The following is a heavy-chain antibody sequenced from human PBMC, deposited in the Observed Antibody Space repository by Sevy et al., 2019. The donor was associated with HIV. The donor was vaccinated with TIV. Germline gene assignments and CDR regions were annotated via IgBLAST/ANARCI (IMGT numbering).Heavy chain of an antibody. D-gene: IGHD1-1*01. CDR1: GFPLDTFA. CDR3: RRWVNADLDS. Sequence: GGCLRLSCTAFGFPLDTFALNWVRQAPGKGLEWVATIGRGPENIQYADSVKGRFTISRDNSTNTVYLQLNNLRAEDTTMYYSRRWVNADLDSWGQGTLVTVSS. J-gene: IGHJ4*02. V-gene: IGHV3-23*01. CDR2: IGRGPENI.